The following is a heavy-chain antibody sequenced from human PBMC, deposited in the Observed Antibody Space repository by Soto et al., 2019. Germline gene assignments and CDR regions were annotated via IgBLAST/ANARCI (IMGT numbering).Heavy chain of an antibody. CDR2: IYYSGST. V-gene: IGHV4-39*01. CDR3: ARREEGYYYGMEV. CDR1: GGSISSSSYY. Sequence: SETLSLTCTVSGGSISSSSYYWGWIRQPPGKGLEWIGSIYYSGSTYYNPSLKSRVTISVDTSKNQFSLKLSSVTAADTAVYYCARREEGYYYGMEVWGQGTTVTVSS. J-gene: IGHJ6*02.